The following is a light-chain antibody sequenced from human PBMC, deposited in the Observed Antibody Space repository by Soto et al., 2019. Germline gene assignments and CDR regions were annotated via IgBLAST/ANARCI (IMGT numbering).Light chain of an antibody. CDR3: HQRQSWPRT. CDR2: QTS. CDR1: QYINTR. V-gene: IGKV3-11*01. J-gene: IGKJ1*01. Sequence: ELLLTQSPATPSSFPGDRVKLSCRASQYINTRLAWYQHRPGQAPRLLIYQTSIRAAGIPARFSASGSGTDFTLTISDVQPEDFALYYCHQRQSWPRTFGQGTKVDI.